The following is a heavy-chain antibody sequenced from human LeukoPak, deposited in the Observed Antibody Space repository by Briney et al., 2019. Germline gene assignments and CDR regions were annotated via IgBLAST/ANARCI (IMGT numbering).Heavy chain of an antibody. D-gene: IGHD5-12*01. Sequence: GASLKISCKGSGYSFTSYWIDWVRQMPGKGLEWMWIIYPGDSDTRYSPSFQGQVTISADKSISTAYLQWSSLKAPDTAMYYCARRVATIPHNPFDYWGQGTLVTVSS. CDR2: IYPGDSDT. CDR1: GYSFTSYW. V-gene: IGHV5-51*01. CDR3: ARRVATIPHNPFDY. J-gene: IGHJ4*02.